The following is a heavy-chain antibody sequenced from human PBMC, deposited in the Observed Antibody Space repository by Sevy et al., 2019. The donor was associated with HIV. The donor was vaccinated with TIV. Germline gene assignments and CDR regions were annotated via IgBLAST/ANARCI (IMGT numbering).Heavy chain of an antibody. CDR1: GFTFRSYE. CDR2: ISNSGTTI. J-gene: IGHJ4*02. CDR3: ARDLPPSATTVAHFDY. Sequence: GGSLRLSFAASGFTFRSYELNWVRQAPGRGLEGVSYISNSGTTISSSDSVRGRFSISRDNARNSLYLQMNSLRAEDTAVYYCARDLPPSATTVAHFDYWGQGTLVTVSS. V-gene: IGHV3-48*03. D-gene: IGHD4-17*01.